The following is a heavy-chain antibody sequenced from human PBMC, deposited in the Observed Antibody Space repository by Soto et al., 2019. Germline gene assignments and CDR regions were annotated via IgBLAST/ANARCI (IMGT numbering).Heavy chain of an antibody. J-gene: IGHJ6*02. Sequence: EVQLVESGGGLIQPGGSLRLSCAASGFTVSSNYMSWVRQAPGKGLEWVSVIYSGGSTYYADSVKGRFTISRDNSKNKQYLKMNSRGAEDTAVYYCARDRWGRGCSGGSCYSENYYYGMDVWGQGTTVTVSS. CDR3: ARDRWGRGCSGGSCYSENYYYGMDV. D-gene: IGHD2-15*01. CDR1: GFTVSSNY. V-gene: IGHV3-53*01. CDR2: IYSGGST.